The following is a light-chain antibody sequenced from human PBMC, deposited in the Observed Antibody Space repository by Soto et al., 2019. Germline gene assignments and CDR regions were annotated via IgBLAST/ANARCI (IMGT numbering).Light chain of an antibody. CDR1: QNVGSN. CDR2: GAS. CDR3: LHYDKWPPRLT. V-gene: IGKV3-15*01. Sequence: TQPPATVSVSAGEGATLSCRASQNVGSNLAWYQQRSGQAPRLLIYGASKRATGVPAKFSGSGSGTEFALTISSLQSEDFAVSYCLHYDKWPPRLTFGGGTKVEIK. J-gene: IGKJ4*01.